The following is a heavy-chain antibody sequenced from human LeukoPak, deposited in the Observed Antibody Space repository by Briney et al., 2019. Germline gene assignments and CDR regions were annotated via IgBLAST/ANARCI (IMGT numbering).Heavy chain of an antibody. V-gene: IGHV1-8*01. CDR2: MNPNSGNT. D-gene: IGHD6-13*01. J-gene: IGHJ4*02. Sequence: ASVKVSCKASGYTFTSYDINWVRQATGQGLEWMGWMNPNSGNTGYAQKFQGGVTMTRNTSISTAYMELSSLRSEDTAVYYCARGRGRQLGRSIDYWGQGTLVTVSS. CDR1: GYTFTSYD. CDR3: ARGRGRQLGRSIDY.